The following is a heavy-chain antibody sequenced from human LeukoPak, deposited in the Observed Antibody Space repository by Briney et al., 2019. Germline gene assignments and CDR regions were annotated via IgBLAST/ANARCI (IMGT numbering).Heavy chain of an antibody. J-gene: IGHJ4*02. CDR1: GFTFSSYT. CDR3: AKDGVAGTHDFDY. CDR2: INSDSNKI. Sequence: GGSLRLSCAASGFTFSSYTMNWVRRAPGKGLEWVSSINSDSNKIYYVDSVKGRFTISRDNAKNSLYLQMNNLRAEDTAVYYCAKDGVAGTHDFDYWGQGTLVTVSS. D-gene: IGHD6-19*01. V-gene: IGHV3-21*04.